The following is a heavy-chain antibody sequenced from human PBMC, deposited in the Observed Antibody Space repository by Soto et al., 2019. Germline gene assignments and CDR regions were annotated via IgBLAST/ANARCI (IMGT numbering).Heavy chain of an antibody. J-gene: IGHJ4*02. CDR3: ARDNITVHFDY. CDR1: GGSFSGYY. V-gene: IGHV4-34*01. CDR2: INHSGST. Sequence: SETLSLTCAVYGGSFSGYYWTWIRQPPGTGLEWIGEINHSGSTNYNPSLKSRVTISVDTSKNQFSLKLTSVTAADTAVYYCARDNITVHFDYWGQGTLVTVSS. D-gene: IGHD3-10*01.